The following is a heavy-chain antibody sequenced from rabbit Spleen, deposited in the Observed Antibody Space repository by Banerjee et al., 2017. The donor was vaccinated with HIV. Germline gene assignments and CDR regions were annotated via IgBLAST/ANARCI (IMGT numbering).Heavy chain of an antibody. D-gene: IGHD1-1*01. J-gene: IGHJ6*01. CDR1: GFSFSSHLY. CDR2: IDAGSSTFT. CDR3: ARDTSSSFSSYGMVL. Sequence: QQQLEESGGDLVKPEGSLTLTCTASGFSFSSHLYMCWVRQAPGKGLEWIACIDAGSSTFTYFATWAKGRFTISKTSSTTVTLQMTRLTAADTATYFCARDTSSSFSSYGMVLWGPGTLVTVS. V-gene: IGHV1S45*01.